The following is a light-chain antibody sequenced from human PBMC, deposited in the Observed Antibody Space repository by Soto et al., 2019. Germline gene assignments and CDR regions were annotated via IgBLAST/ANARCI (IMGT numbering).Light chain of an antibody. CDR2: GAS. CDR3: QQYDDLVT. J-gene: IGKJ1*01. V-gene: IGKV3-20*01. CDR1: QTVSSTY. Sequence: IVLTQYPGTLSLSPGETATLSCRASQTVSSTYLAWYQHKPGRAPRLLIDGASSRAAGIPDRFSGSGSGTDFTLTISRLEPEDLAVYYCQQYDDLVTVGQGTKVDIK.